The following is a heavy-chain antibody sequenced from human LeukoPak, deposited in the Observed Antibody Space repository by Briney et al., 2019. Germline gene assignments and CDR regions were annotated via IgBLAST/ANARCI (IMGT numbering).Heavy chain of an antibody. J-gene: IGHJ4*02. D-gene: IGHD3-22*01. CDR3: ARRGGDSSGNFDY. CDR2: IYDSGGT. Sequence: SETLSLTCTVSGCSISSYYWSWIRQPPGKGLEWIAYIYDSGGTNYNPFLKGRVSTAVDTSKKQFSLRLSSVTAADTAVYDCARRGGDSSGNFDYWGQGTPVTVSS. CDR1: GCSISSYY. V-gene: IGHV4-59*08.